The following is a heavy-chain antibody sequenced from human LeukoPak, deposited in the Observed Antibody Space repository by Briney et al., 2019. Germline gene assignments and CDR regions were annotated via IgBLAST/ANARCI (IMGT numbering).Heavy chain of an antibody. CDR2: IKQDGSEK. V-gene: IGHV3-7*01. Sequence: GGSLRLSCAASGFTFSSYWMSWVRQAPGKGLEWVANIKQDGSEKYYVDSVKGRFTISRDNAKNSLYLQMNSLRAEDTAVYYCASELYYYDNGAFDIWAKGQWSPSLQ. CDR1: GFTFSSYW. J-gene: IGHJ3*02. D-gene: IGHD3-22*01. CDR3: ASELYYYDNGAFDI.